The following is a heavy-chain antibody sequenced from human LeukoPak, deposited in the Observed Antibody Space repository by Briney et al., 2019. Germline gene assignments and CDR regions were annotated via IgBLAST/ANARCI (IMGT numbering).Heavy chain of an antibody. J-gene: IGHJ6*02. D-gene: IGHD3-9*01. Sequence: PGGSLRLSCAASGFTFSSYGMHWVRQAPGKGLEWVAVIWYDGSNKYYVDSVKGRFTISRDNSKNTLYLQMNSLRAEDTAVYYCARVVASRYFDWSTPYYYYGMDVWGQGTTVTASS. V-gene: IGHV3-33*01. CDR1: GFTFSSYG. CDR3: ARVVASRYFDWSTPYYYYGMDV. CDR2: IWYDGSNK.